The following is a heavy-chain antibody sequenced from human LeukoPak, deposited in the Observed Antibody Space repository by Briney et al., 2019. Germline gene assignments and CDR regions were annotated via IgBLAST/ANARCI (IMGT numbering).Heavy chain of an antibody. D-gene: IGHD3-3*01. J-gene: IGHJ5*02. CDR1: GYTFTSYG. Sequence: LEASVKVSCKAPGYTFTSYGISWVRQAPGQGLEWMGWISAYNGNTNYAQKLQGRVTMTTDTSTSTAYMELRSLRSDDTAVYYCARVTIFGVSGWFDPWGQGTLVTVSS. V-gene: IGHV1-18*01. CDR3: ARVTIFGVSGWFDP. CDR2: ISAYNGNT.